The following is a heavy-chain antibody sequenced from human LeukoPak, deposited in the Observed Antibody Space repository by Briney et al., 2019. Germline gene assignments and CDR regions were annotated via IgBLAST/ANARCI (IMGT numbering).Heavy chain of an antibody. V-gene: IGHV3-23*01. CDR1: GFTFSSYA. D-gene: IGHD3-10*01. CDR3: AKMGVTMVRGVIGFDP. Sequence: GGSLRLSCAASGFTFSSYAMSWVRQAPGKGLEWVSAISGSGGSTYYADSVKGRFTISRDNSKNTLYLQMNSLRAEDTEVYYCAKMGVTMVRGVIGFDPWGQGTLVTVSS. J-gene: IGHJ5*02. CDR2: ISGSGGST.